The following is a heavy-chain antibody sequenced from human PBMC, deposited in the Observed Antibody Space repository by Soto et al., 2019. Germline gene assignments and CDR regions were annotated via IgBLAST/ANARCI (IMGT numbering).Heavy chain of an antibody. D-gene: IGHD5-12*01. CDR2: IRKKANRYTT. Sequence: EVQLVESGGGLVQPGGSLRLSCAASGFTFSDHYMDWVRQPPGKGLEWVGRIRKKANRYTTEYAATVKGRFTISRDDSKHSLYMQMNSLNTEDTAVYYCASVITVGTSYYFDYWGQGTLVTVSS. V-gene: IGHV3-72*01. J-gene: IGHJ4*02. CDR1: GFTFSDHY. CDR3: ASVITVGTSYYFDY.